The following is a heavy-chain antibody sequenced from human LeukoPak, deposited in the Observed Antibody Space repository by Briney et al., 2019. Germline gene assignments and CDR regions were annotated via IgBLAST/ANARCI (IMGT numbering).Heavy chain of an antibody. J-gene: IGHJ5*02. CDR1: GFTFDDYA. CDR2: ISWNSGSI. Sequence: PGRSLRLSCAASGFTFDDYAMHWVRQAPGKGLEWVSGISWNSGSIGYADSVKGRFTISRDNAENSLYLQMNSLRAEDTAVYYCARGPYYYDSSGLGANWFDPWGQGTLVSVSS. V-gene: IGHV3-9*01. CDR3: ARGPYYYDSSGLGANWFDP. D-gene: IGHD3-22*01.